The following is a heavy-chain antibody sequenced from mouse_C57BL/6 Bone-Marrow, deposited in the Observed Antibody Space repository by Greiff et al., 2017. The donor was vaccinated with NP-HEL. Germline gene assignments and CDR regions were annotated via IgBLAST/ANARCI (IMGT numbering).Heavy chain of an antibody. CDR1: GYSFTSYY. D-gene: IGHD1-1*01. CDR3: ARGITTVY. Sequence: VKLQESGPELVKPGASVKISCKASGYSFTSYYIHWVKQRPGQGLEWIGWIYPGSGNTKYNEKFKGKATLTADTSSSTAYMQLSSLTSEDSAVYYCARGITTVYWGQGTTLTVSS. CDR2: IYPGSGNT. V-gene: IGHV1-66*01. J-gene: IGHJ2*01.